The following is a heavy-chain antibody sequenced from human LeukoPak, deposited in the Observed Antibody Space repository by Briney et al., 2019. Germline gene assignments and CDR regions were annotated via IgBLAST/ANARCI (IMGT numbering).Heavy chain of an antibody. J-gene: IGHJ4*02. CDR2: IYYSGST. D-gene: IGHD4-17*01. CDR3: ARGARDYGY. CDR1: GGSISSYY. V-gene: IGHV4-59*01. Sequence: SETLSLTCTVSGGSISSYYWSWIRQPPGKGLEWIGYIYYSGSTSYNPSLKSRVTISVDTSKNQFSLKLSSVTAADTAVYYCARGARDYGYWCQGTLVTVSS.